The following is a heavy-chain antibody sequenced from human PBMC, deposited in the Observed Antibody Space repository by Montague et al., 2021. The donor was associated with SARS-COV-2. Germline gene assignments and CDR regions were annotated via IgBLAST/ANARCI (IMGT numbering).Heavy chain of an antibody. V-gene: IGHV3-7*01. CDR3: SRAEGPLEMVRRVTKWEY. Sequence: KKNGSDKYYVDSVKGRFTISRDNAKNSLYLQMNSLSAEDTAVYYCSRAEGPLEMVRRVTKWEYWGQG. J-gene: IGHJ4*02. D-gene: IGHD3-10*01. CDR2: KKNGSDK.